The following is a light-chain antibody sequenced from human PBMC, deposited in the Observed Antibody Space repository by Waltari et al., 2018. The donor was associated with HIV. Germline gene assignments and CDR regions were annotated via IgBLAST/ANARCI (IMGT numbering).Light chain of an antibody. CDR1: NIGNKS. J-gene: IGLJ2*01. CDR3: QVWDSSTEHPGVV. V-gene: IGLV3-21*02. Sequence: SYVLTQPPSVSVAPGQTASINGGGNNIGNKSDHRYQQRPGQALVLVVYDDYDRPSGFPQRFSGSNSGNMATLTISRVAAGDEAVYYCQVWDSSTEHPGVVFGGGTKLTVL. CDR2: DDY.